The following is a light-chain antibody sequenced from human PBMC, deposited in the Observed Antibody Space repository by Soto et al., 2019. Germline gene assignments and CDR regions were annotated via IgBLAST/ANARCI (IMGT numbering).Light chain of an antibody. CDR2: WAS. J-gene: IGKJ2*01. CDR3: QQYESTPPT. V-gene: IGKV4-1*01. CDR1: QSVLYNSNNKNY. Sequence: DIVMTQSPDSLAVSLGERATINCKSSQSVLYNSNNKNYLAWYQQRPGPPPKLLIYWASTRESGVPDRFSGSGSGTDFTLTITSLQAEDVAVYYCQQYESTPPTCGQGTKLEIK.